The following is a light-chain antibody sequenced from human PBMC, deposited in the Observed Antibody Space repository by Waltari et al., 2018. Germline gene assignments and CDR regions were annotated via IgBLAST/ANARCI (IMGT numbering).Light chain of an antibody. Sequence: QSVLTQPPSVSGAHGQRVTISCTGSSSDVGAGYDLHWYQQLPGTAPKLLIYGNSHRPSGVPDRFSASKSGPSASLDIAGLQAEDEADYYCQSYDSSLSLIFGGGTRLTVL. CDR1: SSDVGAGYD. V-gene: IGLV1-40*01. CDR2: GNS. CDR3: QSYDSSLSLI. J-gene: IGLJ2*01.